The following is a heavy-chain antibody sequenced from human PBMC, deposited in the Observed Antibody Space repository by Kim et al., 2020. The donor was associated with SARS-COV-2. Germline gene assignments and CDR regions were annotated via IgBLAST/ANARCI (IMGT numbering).Heavy chain of an antibody. CDR3: ARDKAVTDFDF. CDR1: GGSVSSGSYY. J-gene: IGHJ4*02. V-gene: IGHV4-61*01. Sequence: SETLSLTCTVSGGSVSSGSYYWSWIRQPPGKGLEWIGYIYYSGSNNYNPSLRSRVTISVDTSKNQFSLKLSSVTAADTAVDYCARDKAVTDFDFWGQGTLVTVSS. D-gene: IGHD6-19*01. CDR2: IYYSGSN.